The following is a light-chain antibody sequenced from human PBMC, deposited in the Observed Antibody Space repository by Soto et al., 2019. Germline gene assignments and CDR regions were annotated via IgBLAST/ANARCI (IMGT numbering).Light chain of an antibody. CDR1: QSVSIW. Sequence: DIHMTQSPATLSASVGDRVAITCRASQSVSIWLAWYQQKPGHAPRLLIYEASSLQSRVPSRFSGSGSGTQLTLPITSLQPDDFETYCNQQYYDYPWMFGQATNVAIK. CDR2: EAS. V-gene: IGKV1-5*01. CDR3: QQYYDYPWM. J-gene: IGKJ1*01.